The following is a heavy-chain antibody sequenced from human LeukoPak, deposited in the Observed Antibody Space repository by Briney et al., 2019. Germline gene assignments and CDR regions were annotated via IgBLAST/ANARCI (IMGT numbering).Heavy chain of an antibody. D-gene: IGHD2-8*02. CDR1: GGSISSNSYY. CDR3: ARRYTVCERGECHMLFDY. V-gene: IGHV4-39*01. J-gene: IGHJ4*02. CDR2: IYYSGTT. Sequence: SETLSLTCTVSGGSISSNSYYWGWIRQPPGKGLEWIGNIYYSGTTYYNPSLKSRVTISVGTSKNQFSLKLSSVTAADTAVYYCARRYTVCERGECHMLFDYWGQGTLVTVSS.